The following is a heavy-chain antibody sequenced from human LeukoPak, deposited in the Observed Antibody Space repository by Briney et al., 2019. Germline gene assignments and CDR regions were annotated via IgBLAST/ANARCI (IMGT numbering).Heavy chain of an antibody. Sequence: PSETLSLTCAVSGGSISSSDWWSWVRQPPGKGLEWIGEIYHSGSTNYNPSLKGRVTISVDKSKNQFSLKLSSVTAADTAVYYCARVYSSSHNWFDTWGQGTQVTVSS. J-gene: IGHJ5*02. D-gene: IGHD6-13*01. CDR1: GGSISSSDW. CDR3: ARVYSSSHNWFDT. CDR2: IYHSGST. V-gene: IGHV4-4*02.